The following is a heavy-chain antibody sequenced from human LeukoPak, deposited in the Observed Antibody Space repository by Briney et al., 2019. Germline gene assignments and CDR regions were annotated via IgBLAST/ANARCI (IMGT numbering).Heavy chain of an antibody. CDR3: ARVGQWPLDLPIFGY. V-gene: IGHV1-2*02. J-gene: IGHJ4*02. D-gene: IGHD3-3*01. Sequence: GASVRVSCKPSGYIFTDYHLHWVRQAPGQGFEWMGWLNPKSGGTNYARTFQGRVTMASDTSIRTAYMELSRLTGDDTAVYYCARVGQWPLDLPIFGYWGQATRITVSS. CDR1: GYIFTDYH. CDR2: LNPKSGGT.